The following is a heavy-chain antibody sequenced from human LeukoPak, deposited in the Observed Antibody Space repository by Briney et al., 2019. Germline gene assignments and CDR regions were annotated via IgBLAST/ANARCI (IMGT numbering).Heavy chain of an antibody. Sequence: SETLSLTCTVSGGSISSYYWSWIRQPPGKGLEWIGYIYYSGSTNYNPSLKSRVTISVDTSKNQFSLKLSSVTAADTAVYYCARHSWDSSGWQYYFDYWGQGTLVTVSS. J-gene: IGHJ4*02. CDR2: IYYSGST. D-gene: IGHD6-19*01. CDR1: GGSISSYY. V-gene: IGHV4-59*01. CDR3: ARHSWDSSGWQYYFDY.